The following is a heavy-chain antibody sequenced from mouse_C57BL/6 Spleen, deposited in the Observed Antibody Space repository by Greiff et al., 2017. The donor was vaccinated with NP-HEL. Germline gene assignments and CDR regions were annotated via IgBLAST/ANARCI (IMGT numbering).Heavy chain of an antibody. Sequence: EVHLVESGGGLVKPGGSLKLSCAASGFTFSSYTMSWVRQTPEKRLEWVATISSGGGNTYYPDSVKGRFTISRDNAKNTLYLQMSSLRSEDTALYYCARHGSMVTTDWYFDVWGTGTTVTVSS. CDR1: GFTFSSYT. CDR2: ISSGGGNT. CDR3: ARHGSMVTTDWYFDV. J-gene: IGHJ1*03. V-gene: IGHV5-9*01. D-gene: IGHD2-2*01.